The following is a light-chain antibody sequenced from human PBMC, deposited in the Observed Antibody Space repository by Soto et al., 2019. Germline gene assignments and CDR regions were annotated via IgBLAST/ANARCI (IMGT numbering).Light chain of an antibody. CDR2: GAS. CDR3: QQHNNWPPLT. J-gene: IGKJ4*01. Sequence: EIVMTQSPATLSVSPGERATLSCRASQSVSNNLAWYQQKPGQAPRLLFFGASTRATGIPARFSGSGSGTEFTLSISSLQSEDFAVYYCQQHNNWPPLTFGGGTKVELK. CDR1: QSVSNN. V-gene: IGKV3-15*01.